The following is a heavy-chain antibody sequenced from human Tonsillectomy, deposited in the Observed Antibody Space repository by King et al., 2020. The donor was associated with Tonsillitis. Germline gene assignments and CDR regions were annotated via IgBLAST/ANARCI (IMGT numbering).Heavy chain of an antibody. J-gene: IGHJ4*02. D-gene: IGHD2-8*01. Sequence: TLKESGPALVKPTQTLTLTCNFSGFSLSTSGMCVSWIRQPPGKALEGLARIAWDDDKYYSTSLKTRLTISKDTSKNQVVLTMTNLDPVDTATYYCARIYCTNGVCYFDYWGQGTLVTVSS. V-gene: IGHV2-70*11. CDR1: GFSLSTSGMC. CDR3: ARIYCTNGVCYFDY. CDR2: IAWDDDK.